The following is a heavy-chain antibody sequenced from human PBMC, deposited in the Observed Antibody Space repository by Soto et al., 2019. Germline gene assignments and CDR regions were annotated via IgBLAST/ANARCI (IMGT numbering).Heavy chain of an antibody. V-gene: IGHV3-23*01. Sequence: EVQLLESGGGLVQPGGSLRLSCAASGFTFSSYAMSWVRQAPGKGLEWVSGISGSGSTTYYADSVKGRFTISRDNSKNTRYLQMHSLRAEDTAVYYCAHSDWYNPDGYGQFWGEGTMVAVSS. CDR2: ISGSGSTT. CDR1: GFTFSSYA. CDR3: AHSDWYNPDGYGQF. D-gene: IGHD6-19*01. J-gene: IGHJ1*01.